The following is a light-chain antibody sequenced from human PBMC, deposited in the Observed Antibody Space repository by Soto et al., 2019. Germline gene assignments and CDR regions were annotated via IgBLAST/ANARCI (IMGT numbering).Light chain of an antibody. Sequence: DIQMTQSPSTLSESVGDRVTITCRASQNINMWLAWYQQKPGKAPKLLIYDASSLQSGVPSRFGGSGSGTDFTLTITSLLPDDCATYYCQHYSLYSPWTFGQGTKVEI. J-gene: IGKJ1*01. CDR2: DAS. CDR1: QNINMW. CDR3: QHYSLYSPWT. V-gene: IGKV1-5*01.